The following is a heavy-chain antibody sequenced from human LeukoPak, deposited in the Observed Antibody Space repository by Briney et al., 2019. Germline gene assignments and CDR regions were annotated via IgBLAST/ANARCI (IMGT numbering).Heavy chain of an antibody. Sequence: GGSLRLSCAASGFTFSSYAMSWVRQAPGKGLEWVSAISGSGGSTYYADSVKGRFTISRDNSKNTLYLQMNSLRAEDTAFYYCAKDRVPDTSMVIESSNWGQGTLVTVSS. CDR3: AKDRVPDTSMVIESSN. V-gene: IGHV3-23*01. J-gene: IGHJ4*02. D-gene: IGHD5-18*01. CDR1: GFTFSSYA. CDR2: ISGSGGST.